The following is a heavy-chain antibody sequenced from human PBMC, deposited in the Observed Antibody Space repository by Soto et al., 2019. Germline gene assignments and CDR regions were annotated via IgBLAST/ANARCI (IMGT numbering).Heavy chain of an antibody. CDR1: GFTVSSNY. CDR2: IYSGGST. D-gene: IGHD3-10*01. CDR3: ARESGRGLFDY. V-gene: IGHV3-66*01. Sequence: EVQLVESGGDLVQPGGSLRLSCAASGFTVSSNYMNWVRQAPGKGLEWVSVIYSGGSTYYADSVKGRFTISRDNSKNTLYLQMNSLRAEDTAVYYCARESGRGLFDYWGQGTLVTVSS. J-gene: IGHJ4*02.